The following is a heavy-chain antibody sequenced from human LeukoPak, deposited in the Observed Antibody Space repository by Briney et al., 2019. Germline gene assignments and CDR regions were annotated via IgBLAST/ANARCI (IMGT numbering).Heavy chain of an antibody. Sequence: KPGGSLRLSCAASGFTFSSYSMNWVRQAPGKGLEWVSSISSSSSYIYYADSVKGRFTISRDNAKNSLYLQMNSLRAEDTAVYYCARGGRLLYGSESNDYWGQGTLVTVSS. CDR3: ARGGRLLYGSESNDY. D-gene: IGHD3-10*01. CDR1: GFTFSSYS. V-gene: IGHV3-21*01. CDR2: ISSSSSYI. J-gene: IGHJ4*02.